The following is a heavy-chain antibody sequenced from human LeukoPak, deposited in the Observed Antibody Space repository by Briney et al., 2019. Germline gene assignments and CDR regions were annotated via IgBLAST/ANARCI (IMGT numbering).Heavy chain of an antibody. J-gene: IGHJ6*02. CDR2: IYYSGST. CDR1: GGSISSGDYY. Sequence: PSETLSLTCTVSGGSISSGDYYWSWIRQPPGKGLEWIGYIYYSGSTYYNPSLKSRVTISVDTSKNKFSLKLSSVTAANTAVYYCASQGSGDYDILTGYYTRWSMDVGGQGTTVIVSS. D-gene: IGHD3-9*01. V-gene: IGHV4-30-4*01. CDR3: ASQGSGDYDILTGYYTRWSMDV.